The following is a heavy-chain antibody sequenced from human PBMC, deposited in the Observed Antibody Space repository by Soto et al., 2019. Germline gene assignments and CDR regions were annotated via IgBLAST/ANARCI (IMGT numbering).Heavy chain of an antibody. V-gene: IGHV3-23*01. J-gene: IGHJ4*02. Sequence: GSLKLSFSGLGFTYFNYSIRWVRQAPGKGLEWVSTIGTSGGTYYPDSVRGRFTISRDNSRNTLYLQMNSLRPEDTAVYYCAKRAPYYFDSWGQGTQVTVSS. CDR2: IGTSGGT. CDR3: AKRAPYYFDS. CDR1: GFTYFNYS.